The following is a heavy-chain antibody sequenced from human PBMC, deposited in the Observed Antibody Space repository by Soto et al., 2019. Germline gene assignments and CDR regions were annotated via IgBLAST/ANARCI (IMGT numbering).Heavy chain of an antibody. CDR1: GFTFSNYG. CDR3: AKDGAPRYCGRSSCRPAGAY. D-gene: IGHD2-15*01. V-gene: IGHV3-30*18. CDR2: ISYDGSHK. Sequence: QVQLVESGGGVVQPGRSLRLSCAGSGFTFSNYGLHWVRQAPGKGLEWVAVISYDGSHKYYADSVKGRFTISRDNSNKFLYLQMDCLRAEDTAVYYCAKDGAPRYCGRSSCRPAGAYWGQGTLVTVSS. J-gene: IGHJ4*02.